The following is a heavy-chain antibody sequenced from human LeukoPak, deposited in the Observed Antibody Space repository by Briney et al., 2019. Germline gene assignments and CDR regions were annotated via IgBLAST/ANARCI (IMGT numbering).Heavy chain of an antibody. CDR2: IYRDDTT. J-gene: IGHJ4*02. D-gene: IGHD3-22*01. V-gene: IGHV3-53*01. Sequence: GGSLRLSCAASGFTFSSYAMSWVRQAPGMGLEWVSVIYRDDTTYYADSVKGRFTISRDNSKNTLYLQMNSLRAEDTAVYFCARAAYDSGSYIVNHDYWGQGTLVTVSS. CDR3: ARAAYDSGSYIVNHDY. CDR1: GFTFSSYA.